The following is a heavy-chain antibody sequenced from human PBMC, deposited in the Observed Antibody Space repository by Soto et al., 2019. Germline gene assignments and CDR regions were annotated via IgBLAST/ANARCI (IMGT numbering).Heavy chain of an antibody. CDR2: IDSSSSNK. D-gene: IGHD6-13*01. CDR1: GFTFDSYS. J-gene: IGHJ4*02. CDR3: ARWYSSSWYDY. Sequence: GGSLRLSCAASGFTFDSYSMNWVRQAPGKGLEWVSYIDSSSSNKHYADSVKGRFTISRDNAKNALYLQMNSLRAEDTAVYYCARWYSSSWYDYWGQGTLVTVSS. V-gene: IGHV3-48*01.